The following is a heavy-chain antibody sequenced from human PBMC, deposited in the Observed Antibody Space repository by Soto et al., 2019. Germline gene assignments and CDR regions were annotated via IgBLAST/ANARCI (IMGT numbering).Heavy chain of an antibody. D-gene: IGHD4-17*01. CDR3: AISTPYGDYERYYYYYGMDV. V-gene: IGHV3-66*01. J-gene: IGHJ6*02. Sequence: PGGSLRLSCAASGFTVSSNYMSWVRQAPGKGLEWVSVIYSGGSTYYADSVKGRFTISRDNSKNTLYLQMNSLRADDTAVYYCAISTPYGDYERYYYYYGMDVWGQGTTVTVSS. CDR1: GFTVSSNY. CDR2: IYSGGST.